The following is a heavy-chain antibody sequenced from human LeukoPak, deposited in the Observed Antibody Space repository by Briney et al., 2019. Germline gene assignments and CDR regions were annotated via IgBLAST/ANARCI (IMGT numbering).Heavy chain of an antibody. V-gene: IGHV3-7*01. CDR1: GFTFSSYW. CDR3: ARDPPRKPVDY. Sequence: GGSLRLSCAASGFTFSSYWMSWVRQAPGKGLEWVPKIKKDGSEKYYVDSVKGRFTISRDNAKNSLYLQMNSLRAEDTAVYYCARDPPRKPVDYWGQGTLVTVSS. CDR2: IKKDGSEK. J-gene: IGHJ4*02.